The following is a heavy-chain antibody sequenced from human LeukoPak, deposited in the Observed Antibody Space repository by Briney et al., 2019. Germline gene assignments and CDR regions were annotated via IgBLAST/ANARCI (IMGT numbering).Heavy chain of an antibody. J-gene: IGHJ4*02. CDR3: ARGGGIPVAVAYNFDS. D-gene: IGHD6-19*01. V-gene: IGHV3-21*01. Sequence: GGSLRLSCATSGFTFSSYSMNWVRQAPGKGLEWVSSISGSGSYIYYADSVKGRFTISRDNAKNSLYLQMESLRAEDTAVYYCARGGGIPVAVAYNFDSWGQGTLVTVSS. CDR1: GFTFSSYS. CDR2: ISGSGSYI.